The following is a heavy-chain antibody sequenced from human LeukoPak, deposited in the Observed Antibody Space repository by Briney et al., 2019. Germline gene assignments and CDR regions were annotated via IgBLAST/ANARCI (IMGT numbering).Heavy chain of an antibody. Sequence: SETLSLTCAVYGGSFSGYYWGWVRQPPGKGLEWIGEINHSGSTNYNPSLKSRVTISVDTSKNQFSLKLSSVTAADTAVYYCALSVPSSGWGTSFDYWGQGTLVTVSS. J-gene: IGHJ4*02. D-gene: IGHD6-19*01. CDR1: GGSFSGYY. CDR3: ALSVPSSGWGTSFDY. V-gene: IGHV4-34*01. CDR2: INHSGST.